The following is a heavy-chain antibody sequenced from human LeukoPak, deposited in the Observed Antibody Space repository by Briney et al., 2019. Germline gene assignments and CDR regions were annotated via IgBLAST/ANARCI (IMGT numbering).Heavy chain of an antibody. V-gene: IGHV5-51*01. D-gene: IGHD3-22*01. CDR1: GYSFASYW. CDR2: IYPGDSDT. CDR3: AKPPSYDSGVYPLGY. Sequence: GESLKISCKGSGYSFASYWIGWVRQMPGKGLEWMGIIYPGDSDTRYSPSFQGQVTISADKSISTAYLQWSSLKASDTAMYYWAKPPSYDSGVYPLGYWGREPLVTVSS. J-gene: IGHJ4*02.